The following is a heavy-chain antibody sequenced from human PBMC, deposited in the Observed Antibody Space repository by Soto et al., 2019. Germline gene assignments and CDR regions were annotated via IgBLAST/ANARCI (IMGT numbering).Heavy chain of an antibody. J-gene: IGHJ4*02. D-gene: IGHD1-26*01. Sequence: QVQLQESGPGLVKPSETLSLSCTVSGGSITNYYWSWIRQPPGKGLEWMGYIYYSGSTNYNPSLRSRMTISVDTSENQVSLKLNSVTAADTAVYYCARGRWELPYWGQGILVTVSS. CDR2: IYYSGST. CDR1: GGSITNYY. V-gene: IGHV4-59*12. CDR3: ARGRWELPY.